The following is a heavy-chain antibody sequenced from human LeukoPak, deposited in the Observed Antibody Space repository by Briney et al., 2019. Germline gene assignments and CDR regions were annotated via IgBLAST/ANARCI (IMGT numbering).Heavy chain of an antibody. Sequence: GGSLRLSCAASGFTFDDYAMHWVRQAPGKGLEWVSGISWNSGSIGYADSVKGRFTISRDNAKNSLCLQMNSLRAEDTALYYCAKVSHYDRGAFDIWGQGTMVTVSS. V-gene: IGHV3-9*01. CDR1: GFTFDDYA. CDR3: AKVSHYDRGAFDI. J-gene: IGHJ3*02. CDR2: ISWNSGSI. D-gene: IGHD3-22*01.